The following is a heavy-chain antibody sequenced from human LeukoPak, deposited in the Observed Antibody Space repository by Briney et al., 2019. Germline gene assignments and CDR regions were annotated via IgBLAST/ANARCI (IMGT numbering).Heavy chain of an antibody. Sequence: SETLSLTCAVYGGSSSGYYWSWIRQPPGKGLEWIGEINHSGSTNYNPSLKSRVTMSVDTSKNQFSLKLSSVTAADTAVYYCARDTGNYVWGSYRLYYFDYWGQGTLVTVSS. CDR1: GGSSSGYY. V-gene: IGHV4-34*01. CDR2: INHSGST. J-gene: IGHJ4*02. CDR3: ARDTGNYVWGSYRLYYFDY. D-gene: IGHD3-16*02.